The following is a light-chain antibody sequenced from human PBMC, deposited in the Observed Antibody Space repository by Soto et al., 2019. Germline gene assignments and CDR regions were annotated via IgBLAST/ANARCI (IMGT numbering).Light chain of an antibody. CDR2: GNS. CDR3: QSYDSSLGGSV. CDR1: SSNIGAGYD. V-gene: IGLV1-40*01. Sequence: QSVLTQPPSVSGAPGQRVTLSCTGSSSNIGAGYDVHWYQHLPGTAPKLLIYGNSNRPSRVPDRFSGSKSGTSASLAITGLQAEDEAHYYCQSYDSSLGGSVFGTGTKLAVL. J-gene: IGLJ1*01.